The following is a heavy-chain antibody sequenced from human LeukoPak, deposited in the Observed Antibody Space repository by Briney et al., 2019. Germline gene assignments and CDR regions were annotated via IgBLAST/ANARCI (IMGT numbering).Heavy chain of an antibody. D-gene: IGHD4-23*01. J-gene: IGHJ4*02. Sequence: SETLSFTCTVSGGSINSYYWSWIRQPAGKGLAWIGRIYSSGSTNYNPSLKSRVSMSVDTSKNQFSLKLTSVTAADTAVYYCARGGKATVVTMWGQGILVTVSS. V-gene: IGHV4-4*07. CDR1: GGSINSYY. CDR3: ARGGKATVVTM. CDR2: IYSSGST.